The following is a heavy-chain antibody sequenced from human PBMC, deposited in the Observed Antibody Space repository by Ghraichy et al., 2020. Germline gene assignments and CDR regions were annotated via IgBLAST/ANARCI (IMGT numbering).Heavy chain of an antibody. J-gene: IGHJ2*01. CDR2: ISGSGGST. Sequence: GGSLRLSCAASGFTFSSYAMSWVRQAPGKGLEWVSAISGSGGSTYYADSVKGRFTISRDNSKNTLYLQMNSLRAEDTAVYYCAKEGGPDGSPDWYFDLWGRGTLVTVSS. CDR3: AKEGGPDGSPDWYFDL. V-gene: IGHV3-23*01. CDR1: GFTFSSYA. D-gene: IGHD2-15*01.